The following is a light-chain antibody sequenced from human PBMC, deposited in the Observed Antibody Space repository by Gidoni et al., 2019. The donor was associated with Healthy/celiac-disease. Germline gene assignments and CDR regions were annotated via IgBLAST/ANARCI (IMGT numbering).Light chain of an antibody. CDR1: QDISNY. CDR2: DAS. CDR3: QQYDNLPLT. J-gene: IGKJ4*01. Sequence: SSLSASVGGIVTITCQESQDISNYLNWYQQKSGKAPKLLIYDASNVETGVPSRFSGSGSGTDFTFTISSLQPEDIATYYCQQYDNLPLTFGGGTKVEIK. V-gene: IGKV1-33*01.